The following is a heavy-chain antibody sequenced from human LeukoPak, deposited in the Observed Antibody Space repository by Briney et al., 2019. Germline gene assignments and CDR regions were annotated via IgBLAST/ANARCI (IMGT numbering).Heavy chain of an antibody. D-gene: IGHD3-10*01. CDR3: ATEDYNASFDY. V-gene: IGHV3-48*01. J-gene: IGHJ4*02. CDR1: GFTFSSYS. Sequence: PGGSLRLSCAASGFTFSSYSMNWVRQAPGKGLEWVSYISSSSTIYYADSVKGRFTISRDNSKNTLYLQMDSLRAEDTAFYYCATEDYNASFDYWGQGTLVTVSS. CDR2: ISSSSTI.